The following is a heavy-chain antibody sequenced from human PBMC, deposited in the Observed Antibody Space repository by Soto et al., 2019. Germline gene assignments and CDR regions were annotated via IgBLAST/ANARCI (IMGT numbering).Heavy chain of an antibody. J-gene: IGHJ6*02. Sequence: PSETLSLTYTVSGGSSSSYYGSWIRQPPGKGLEWIGYIYYSGSTNYNPSLKSRVTISVDTSMNQFSLRLSSVTAADTAVYYCARLNGYCVSTSCHGYYGMDVWGQGPTVTVSS. CDR3: ARLNGYCVSTSCHGYYGMDV. D-gene: IGHD2-2*03. CDR2: IYYSGST. V-gene: IGHV4-59*08. CDR1: GGSSSSYY.